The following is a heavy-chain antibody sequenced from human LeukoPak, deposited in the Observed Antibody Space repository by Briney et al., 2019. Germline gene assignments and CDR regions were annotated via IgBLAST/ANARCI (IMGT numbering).Heavy chain of an antibody. Sequence: ASVKASCKASGYTFNHYGINWVRQAPGQGLEWMGWINTNTGNPTYAQGFTGRFVFSLDTSVSTAYLQISSLKAEDTAVYYCARAPYTARVDYWGQGTLVTVSS. CDR3: ARAPYTARVDY. CDR1: GYTFNHYG. J-gene: IGHJ4*02. CDR2: INTNTGNP. V-gene: IGHV7-4-1*02. D-gene: IGHD5-18*01.